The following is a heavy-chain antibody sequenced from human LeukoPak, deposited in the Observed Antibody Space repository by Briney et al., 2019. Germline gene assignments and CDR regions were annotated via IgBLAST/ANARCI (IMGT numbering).Heavy chain of an antibody. CDR2: IIPILGIA. V-gene: IGHV1-69*04. D-gene: IGHD3-16*01. CDR1: GGTFSSYA. J-gene: IGHJ4*02. CDR3: ARGDRLGELDY. Sequence: GASVKVSCKASGGTFSSYAISWVRQAPGQGLEWMGRIIPILGIANYAQKFQGRVTITADKSTSTAYMELSSLRSEDTAVYYCARGDRLGELDYWSQETLVTVSS.